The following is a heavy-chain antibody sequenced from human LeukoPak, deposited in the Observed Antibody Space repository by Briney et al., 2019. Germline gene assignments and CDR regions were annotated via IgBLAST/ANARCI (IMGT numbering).Heavy chain of an antibody. CDR3: ARAGGRYFDWLSP. CDR2: IKQDGSEK. V-gene: IGHV3-7*01. J-gene: IGHJ5*02. CDR1: GFAFRSYA. D-gene: IGHD3-9*01. Sequence: GGSLRLSCAASGFAFRSYAMSWVRQDARKGLEWVANIKQDGSEKYYVDSVKGRFTISRDNAKNSLYLQMNSLRAEDTAVYYCARAGGRYFDWLSPWGQGTLVTVSS.